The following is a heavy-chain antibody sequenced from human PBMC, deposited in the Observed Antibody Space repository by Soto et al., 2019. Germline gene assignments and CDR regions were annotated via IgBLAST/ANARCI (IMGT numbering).Heavy chain of an antibody. CDR1: GFSFSTYG. J-gene: IGHJ6*02. CDR3: ARVEAPLIHSDHYYYGMDV. D-gene: IGHD5-18*01. V-gene: IGHV3-33*01. CDR2: IWYDGSST. Sequence: QVQLVESGGGVVRPGRSLRLACAASGFSFSTYGMHWVRQAPGKGLQWVAVIWYDGSSTYNADSVKGRFTISRDNSKNTLYVQMKKLGVEDTGVYYCARVEAPLIHSDHYYYGMDVWGQGTTVTVSS.